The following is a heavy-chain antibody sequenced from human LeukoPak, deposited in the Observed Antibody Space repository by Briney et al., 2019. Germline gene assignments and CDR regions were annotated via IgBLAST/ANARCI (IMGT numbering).Heavy chain of an antibody. CDR3: ARDGSLPDY. Sequence: GGSLRLSCAASGFAFSSYWMHWVRQAPGKGLVWVSRITSDGSTTSYADSVKGRFTISRDNAKNTLYLQMHSLRDEDTAVYYCARDGSLPDYWGQGTLVTVSS. J-gene: IGHJ4*02. CDR1: GFAFSSYW. V-gene: IGHV3-74*01. CDR2: ITSDGSTT. D-gene: IGHD2-15*01.